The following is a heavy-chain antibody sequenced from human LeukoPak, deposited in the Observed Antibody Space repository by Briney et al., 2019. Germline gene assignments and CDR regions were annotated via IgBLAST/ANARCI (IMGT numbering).Heavy chain of an antibody. CDR2: ISGSGGSA. CDR1: GFTFSSYA. J-gene: IGHJ4*02. V-gene: IGHV3-23*01. D-gene: IGHD3-16*01. Sequence: GGSLRLSCAASGFTFSSYAMSWVRQASEKGLEWVSVISGSGGSAYYADSVKGRFTISRDNSKNTLYLQMSSLRAEVTAVYYCAKDPRGSRPFEYWGQGTRVTVSS. CDR3: AKDPRGSRPFEY.